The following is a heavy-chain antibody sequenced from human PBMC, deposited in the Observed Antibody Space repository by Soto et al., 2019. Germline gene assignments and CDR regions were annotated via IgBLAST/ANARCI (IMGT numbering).Heavy chain of an antibody. CDR1: GFTVSSNY. CDR3: ATTILQWLVPFDY. CDR2: IYTGGST. J-gene: IGHJ4*02. Sequence: EVQLVESGGGLIQPGGSLRLSCAASGFTVSSNYMSWVRQAPGKGLEWVSTIYTGGSTYYADSVKGRFTISRDTSKNTLYLQMNSLRAEDTAVYYCATTILQWLVPFDYWGQGTLVTVSS. D-gene: IGHD6-19*01. V-gene: IGHV3-53*01.